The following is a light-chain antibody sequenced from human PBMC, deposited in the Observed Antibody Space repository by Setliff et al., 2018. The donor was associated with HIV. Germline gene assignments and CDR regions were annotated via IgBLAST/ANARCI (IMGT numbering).Light chain of an antibody. Sequence: SVLTQPASVSGSPGQSITISCSGSSSDIGTYNYVSWYQQHPGRAPKLIIYDVTHRPSGVSARFSASKSGNTASLTISGLRAEDEAAYYCSSYTTTSILYVFGTGTKVTV. V-gene: IGLV2-14*03. J-gene: IGLJ1*01. CDR1: SSDIGTYNY. CDR2: DVT. CDR3: SSYTTTSILYV.